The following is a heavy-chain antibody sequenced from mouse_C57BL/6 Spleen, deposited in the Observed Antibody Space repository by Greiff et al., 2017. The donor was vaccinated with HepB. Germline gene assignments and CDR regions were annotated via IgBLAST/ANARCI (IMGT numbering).Heavy chain of an antibody. V-gene: IGHV1-20*01. Sequence: VQLKESGPELVKPGDSVKISCKASGYSFTGYFMNWVMQSHGKSLEWIGRINPYNGDTFYNQKFKGKATLTVDKSSSTAHMALRSLTSEDSAVYECAREAYGYESAWFAYWGQGTLVTVSA. CDR3: AREAYGYESAWFAY. CDR2: INPYNGDT. J-gene: IGHJ3*01. D-gene: IGHD2-2*01. CDR1: GYSFTGYF.